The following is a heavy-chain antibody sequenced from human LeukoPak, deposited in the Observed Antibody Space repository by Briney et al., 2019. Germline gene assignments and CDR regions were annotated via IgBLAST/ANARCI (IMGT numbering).Heavy chain of an antibody. V-gene: IGHV4-39*01. CDR2: LYFGGDT. CDR3: ARHDFSGWDDYFDS. D-gene: IGHD6-19*01. J-gene: IGHJ4*02. Sequence: DPSETLSLTCSVSNVSIRSHDHKWAWIRQPPGKGLEWIGSLYFGGDTYYNPSLKSRVVISVDTSKNEFSLKVSSVTAADTAVYYCARHDFSGWDDYFDSWGLGTLVIVSS. CDR1: NVSIRSHDHK.